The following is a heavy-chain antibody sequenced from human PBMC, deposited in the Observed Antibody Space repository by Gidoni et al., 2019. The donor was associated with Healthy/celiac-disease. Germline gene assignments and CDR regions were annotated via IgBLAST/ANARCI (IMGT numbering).Heavy chain of an antibody. D-gene: IGHD1-26*01. J-gene: IGHJ3*02. CDR1: GYTFTSYD. CDR2: MNPNSGNT. V-gene: IGHV1-8*01. CDR3: ARSIVGATTTAFDI. Sequence: QVLLVQSGAEVKKPGASVKVSCKASGYTFTSYDINWVRQATGQVLEWMGWMNPNSGNTGYAQKFQGRVTMTRNTAISTAYMDLSSLRSEDTAVYYCARSIVGATTTAFDIWGQGTMVTVSS.